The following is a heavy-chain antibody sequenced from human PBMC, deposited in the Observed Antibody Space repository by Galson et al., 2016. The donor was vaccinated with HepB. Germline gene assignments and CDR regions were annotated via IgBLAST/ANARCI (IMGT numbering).Heavy chain of an antibody. D-gene: IGHD4-17*01. CDR1: GFTFSSSS. CDR2: IDGHDDST. CDR3: ATGGDYDI. J-gene: IGHJ4*02. Sequence: SLRLSCAVSGFTFSSSSMSWVRQAPGKGLEWVSAIDGHDDSTYYADSVRGRFTISRDNSKNTLYLQINSLRAEDTAVYYCATGGDYDIWGQGTLVTVSS. V-gene: IGHV3-23*01.